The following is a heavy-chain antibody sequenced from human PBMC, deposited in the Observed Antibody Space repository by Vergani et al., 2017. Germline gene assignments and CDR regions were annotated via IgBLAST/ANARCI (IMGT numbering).Heavy chain of an antibody. D-gene: IGHD4-23*01. V-gene: IGHV4-61*01. CDR3: ARDYGGQTPNIYYYYYYMDV. Sequence: QVQLQESGPGLVKPSETLSLTCTVSGGSVSSGSYYWSWIRQPPGKGLEWIGYIYTSGSTNYNPSLKSRVTISVDTAKNQFSLKLSSVTAADTAVYYCARDYGGQTPNIYYYYYYMDVWGKGTTVTVSS. CDR1: GGSVSSGSYY. CDR2: IYTSGST. J-gene: IGHJ6*03.